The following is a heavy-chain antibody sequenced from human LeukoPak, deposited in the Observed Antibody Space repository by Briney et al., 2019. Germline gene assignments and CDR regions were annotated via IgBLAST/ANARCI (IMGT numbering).Heavy chain of an antibody. D-gene: IGHD5/OR15-5a*01. Sequence: ASVKVSCKASGYTFNGYYMHWVRQAPGQGLEWMGWINPNGGGTNYAQKFQGRVTMTRDTSISTAYMELSSLRSDDTAVYYCATARDRNSVYSSLDYWGQGTLVTVPS. CDR2: INPNGGGT. CDR3: ATARDRNSVYSSLDY. V-gene: IGHV1-2*02. J-gene: IGHJ4*02. CDR1: GYTFNGYY.